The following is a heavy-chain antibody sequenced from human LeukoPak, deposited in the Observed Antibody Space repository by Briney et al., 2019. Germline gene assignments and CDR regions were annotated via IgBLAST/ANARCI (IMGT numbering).Heavy chain of an antibody. CDR2: IIPIFGTA. J-gene: IGHJ6*03. CDR3: ARNRRVIREKYYYYYYYMDV. V-gene: IGHV1-69*05. D-gene: IGHD2-21*01. CDR1: GGTFSSYA. Sequence: ASVKVSCKASGGTFSSYAISWVRQAPGQGLEWMGRIIPIFGTANYAQKFQGRVTITTDESTSTAYMELSSLRSEDTAVYYGARNRRVIREKYYYYYYYMDVWGKGTTVTVSS.